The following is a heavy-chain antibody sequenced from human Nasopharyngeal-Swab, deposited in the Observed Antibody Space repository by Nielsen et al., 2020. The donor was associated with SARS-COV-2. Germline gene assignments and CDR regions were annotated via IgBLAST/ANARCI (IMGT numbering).Heavy chain of an antibody. CDR1: GGTFSSYA. J-gene: IGHJ6*02. D-gene: IGHD2-15*01. CDR3: AREYCSGGSCYGNYGMDV. Sequence: SVKVSCKASGGTFSSYAISWVRQAPGQGLEWMGRIIPSLGIAKYAQKFQGSVTITADKSTSTAYMELSSLRSEDTAVYYCAREYCSGGSCYGNYGMDVWGQGTTVTVSS. V-gene: IGHV1-69*04. CDR2: IIPSLGIA.